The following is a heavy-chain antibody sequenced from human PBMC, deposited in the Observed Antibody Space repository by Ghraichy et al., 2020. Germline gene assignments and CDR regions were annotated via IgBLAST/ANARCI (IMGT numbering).Heavy chain of an antibody. V-gene: IGHV3-7*03. CDR1: GFTFSSYW. D-gene: IGHD6-19*01. Sequence: GESLNISCAASGFTFSSYWMSWVRQAPGKGLEWVANIKQDGSEKYYVDSVKGRFTISRDNAKNSLYLQMKSLRAEDTAVYYCARVPWKQRHGYSSGWYYFDYWGQGTLVTVSS. CDR3: ARVPWKQRHGYSSGWYYFDY. J-gene: IGHJ4*02. CDR2: IKQDGSEK.